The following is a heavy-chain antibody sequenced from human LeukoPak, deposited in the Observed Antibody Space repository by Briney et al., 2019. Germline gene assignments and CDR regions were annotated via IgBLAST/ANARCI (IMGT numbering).Heavy chain of an antibody. V-gene: IGHV4-59*08. CDR2: IYYSGST. J-gene: IGHJ4*02. Sequence: SETLSLPCPVSGGFLSSYYWYCIRQPPGKGLEWIGYIYYSGSTNYNPSLKSRVTISVDTSKNQFSLKLSSVTAADTAVYYCARLPRYCSGGRCYSATSYYFDYWGQGTLVTVSS. CDR1: GGFLSSYY. D-gene: IGHD2-15*01. CDR3: ARLPRYCSGGRCYSATSYYFDY.